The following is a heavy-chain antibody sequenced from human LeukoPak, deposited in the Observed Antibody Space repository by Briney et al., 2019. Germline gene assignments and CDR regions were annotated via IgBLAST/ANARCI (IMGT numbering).Heavy chain of an antibody. J-gene: IGHJ4*02. D-gene: IGHD2-21*02. Sequence: PGGSLRLSCAASGFTFSTYWMHWVRQAPGKGLVWVSRINIDGSTTTYADSVKGRFTISRDNAKNTLYLQMNSLRAEDTAVYYCAKDLERHIVVVTASAVDYWGQGTLVTVSS. V-gene: IGHV3-74*01. CDR1: GFTFSTYW. CDR2: INIDGSTT. CDR3: AKDLERHIVVVTASAVDY.